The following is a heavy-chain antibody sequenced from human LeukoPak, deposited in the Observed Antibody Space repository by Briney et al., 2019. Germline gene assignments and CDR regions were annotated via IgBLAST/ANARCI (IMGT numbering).Heavy chain of an antibody. Sequence: ASVKVSCKASGYTFADYYMHWVRQAPGQDLEWMGWIHPRSGETNYAYKFRGRVTMTRDTSISTTYMDLGSLGSDDTAVYYCARDGEYGTGSYYRGCFDYWGQGTLVTVSS. J-gene: IGHJ4*02. CDR3: ARDGEYGTGSYYRGCFDY. CDR2: IHPRSGET. V-gene: IGHV1-2*02. CDR1: GYTFADYY. D-gene: IGHD3-10*01.